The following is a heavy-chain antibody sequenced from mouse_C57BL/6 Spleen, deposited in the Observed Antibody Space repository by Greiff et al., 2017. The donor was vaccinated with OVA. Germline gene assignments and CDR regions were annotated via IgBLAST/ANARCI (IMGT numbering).Heavy chain of an antibody. V-gene: IGHV1-54*01. Sequence: VQLQQSGAELVRPGTSVKVSCKASGYAFTNYLIEWVKQRPGQGLEWIGVINPGSGGTNYNEKFKGKATLTADKSSSTAYMQLSSLTSEDSAVYFCARGIKGSFDYWGQGTTLTVSS. J-gene: IGHJ2*01. CDR2: INPGSGGT. CDR3: ARGIKGSFDY. CDR1: GYAFTNYL. D-gene: IGHD2-4*01.